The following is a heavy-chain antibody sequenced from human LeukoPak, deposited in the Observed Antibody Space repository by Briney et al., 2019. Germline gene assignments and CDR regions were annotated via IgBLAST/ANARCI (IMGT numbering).Heavy chain of an antibody. D-gene: IGHD6-19*01. J-gene: IGHJ4*02. CDR3: ARGRSSGWPYYFDY. V-gene: IGHV3-33*03. Sequence: PGGSLRLPCAASGFTFSNYGMHWVRQASGKGLEWVALIWYDGRYKYYTDSVKGRFTISRDNSKNTLYLQMNSPRAEDTAVYYCARGRSSGWPYYFDYWGQGTLVTVSS. CDR1: GFTFSNYG. CDR2: IWYDGRYK.